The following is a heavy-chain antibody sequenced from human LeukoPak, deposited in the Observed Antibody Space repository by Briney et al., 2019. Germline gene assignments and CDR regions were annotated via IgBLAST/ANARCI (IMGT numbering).Heavy chain of an antibody. CDR3: ARDRARIAVAGTGAFDI. D-gene: IGHD6-19*01. CDR1: GGTFSSYA. Sequence: SVKVSCKASGGTFSSYAISWVRQAPGQGLEWMGRIIPIFGTVNYAQKFQGRVTITTDESTSTAYMELSSLRSEDTAVYYCARDRARIAVAGTGAFDIWGQGTMVTVSS. CDR2: IIPIFGTV. J-gene: IGHJ3*02. V-gene: IGHV1-69*05.